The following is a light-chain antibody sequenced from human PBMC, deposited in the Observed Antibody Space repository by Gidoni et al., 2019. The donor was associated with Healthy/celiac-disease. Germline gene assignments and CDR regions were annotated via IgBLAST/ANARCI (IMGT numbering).Light chain of an antibody. V-gene: IGLV1-40*01. CDR2: GNS. CDR1: SPNIGAGYD. J-gene: IGLJ3*02. Sequence: QSVLTPPPSVSGAPGQRVTISCTGSSPNIGAGYDVHWYQQLPGTAPKLLIYGNSKRPSGVPDRFSGSKSGTSASLAITGLQAEDEADYYCQAYDSSLSGWVFGGGTKLTVL. CDR3: QAYDSSLSGWV.